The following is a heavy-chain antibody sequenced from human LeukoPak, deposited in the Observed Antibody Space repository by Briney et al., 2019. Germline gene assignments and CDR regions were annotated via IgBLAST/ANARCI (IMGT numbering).Heavy chain of an antibody. CDR2: IDHRGNT. J-gene: IGHJ6*03. CDR1: GGSFIGYQ. D-gene: IGHD4-17*01. V-gene: IGHV4-34*01. CDR3: ASAPVTTYYYYYYMDV. Sequence: SETLSLTCAAYGGSFIGYQWSWIRQPPGKGLEWIGEIDHRGNTNYNPSLKSRVTISVDTSKNQFSLKLSSVTAADTAVYYCASAPVTTYYYYYYMDVWGKGTTVTVSS.